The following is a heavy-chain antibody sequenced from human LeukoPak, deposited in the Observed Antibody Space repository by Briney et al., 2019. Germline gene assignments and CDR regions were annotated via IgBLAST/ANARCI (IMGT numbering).Heavy chain of an antibody. J-gene: IGHJ3*02. D-gene: IGHD2-2*01. V-gene: IGHV3-53*01. Sequence: GGSLRLSCAASGFTVSSNYVSWVRQAPGKGLEWVSVIYSGGSTYYADSVKGRFTISRDNSKNTLYIQMNSLRAEDTAVYYCARGRGIVVVPAADDAFDIWGQGTMVTVSS. CDR2: IYSGGST. CDR1: GFTVSSNY. CDR3: ARGRGIVVVPAADDAFDI.